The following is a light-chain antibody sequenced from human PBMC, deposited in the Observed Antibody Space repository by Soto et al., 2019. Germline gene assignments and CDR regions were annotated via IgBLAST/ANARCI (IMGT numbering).Light chain of an antibody. CDR3: AAWGDSLSVGV. CDR2: KNN. V-gene: IGLV1-47*01. Sequence: QPVLTQPPSVSGTPGQRVTISCSGSSYNIGSNYVYWYQQLPGAAPKLLIYKNNQRPSGVPDRFSGSNSGTSASLAISGLRSEDEAHYYCAAWGDSLSVGVFGGGTKLTVL. J-gene: IGLJ2*01. CDR1: SYNIGSNY.